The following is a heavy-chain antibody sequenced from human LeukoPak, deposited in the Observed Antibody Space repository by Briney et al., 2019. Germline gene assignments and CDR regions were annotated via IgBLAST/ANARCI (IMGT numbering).Heavy chain of an antibody. V-gene: IGHV1-69*01. D-gene: IGHD2-21*02. Sequence: GSSLKVSCKASGGTFSSYAISWVRQAPGQGLEWMGGIIPIFGTANYAQKFQGRVTITADESTSTAYMELSSLRSEDTAVYYCARESLAYCGGDCYAMNYWGQGTLVTVSS. CDR3: ARESLAYCGGDCYAMNY. J-gene: IGHJ4*02. CDR2: IIPIFGTA. CDR1: GGTFSSYA.